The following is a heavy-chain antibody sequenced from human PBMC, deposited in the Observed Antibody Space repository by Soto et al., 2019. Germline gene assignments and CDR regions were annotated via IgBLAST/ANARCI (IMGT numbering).Heavy chain of an antibody. CDR3: AAGGYGASTFDY. CDR1: GFTFTSSA. Sequence: GASVKVSCKASGFTFTSSAMQWVRQARGQRLEWIGWIVVGSGNTNYAQKFQERVTITRDMSTSTAYMELSSLRSEDTAVYYCAAGGYGASTFDYWGQGTLVTVSS. V-gene: IGHV1-58*02. CDR2: IVVGSGNT. J-gene: IGHJ4*02. D-gene: IGHD4-17*01.